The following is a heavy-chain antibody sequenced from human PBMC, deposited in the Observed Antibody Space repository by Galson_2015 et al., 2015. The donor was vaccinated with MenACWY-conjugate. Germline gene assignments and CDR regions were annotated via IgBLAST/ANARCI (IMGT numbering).Heavy chain of an antibody. V-gene: IGHV3-7*03. J-gene: IGHJ3*02. CDR3: ARNFAWDSFDI. Sequence: SLRISCEASGLNFSSYWMSWVRQAPGMGLEWVANINQHGNEKYYADSVKGRFTISRDNAKMSLYLQLKSLRAEDTAVYYCARNFAWDSFDIWGQGTMVTVSS. CDR1: GLNFSSYW. CDR2: INQHGNEK. D-gene: IGHD2/OR15-2a*01.